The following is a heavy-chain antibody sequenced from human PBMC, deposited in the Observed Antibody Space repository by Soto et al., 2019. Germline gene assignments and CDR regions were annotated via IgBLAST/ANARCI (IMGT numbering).Heavy chain of an antibody. J-gene: IGHJ4*02. D-gene: IGHD2-21*02. Sequence: SETLSLTCTVSGGSISSGDYYWSWIRQPPGKGLEWIGYIYYSGSTYYNPSLKSRVTISVDTSKNQFSLKLSSVTAADTAVYYCAREQYCGGDCYSGDYFDYWGQGTLVTVS. V-gene: IGHV4-30-4*01. CDR2: IYYSGST. CDR3: AREQYCGGDCYSGDYFDY. CDR1: GGSISSGDYY.